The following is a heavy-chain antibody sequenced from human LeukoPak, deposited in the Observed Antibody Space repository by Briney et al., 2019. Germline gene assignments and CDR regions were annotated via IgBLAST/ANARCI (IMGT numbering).Heavy chain of an antibody. CDR3: ARHAGIAAAGTNYVSAYYGMDV. CDR2: IYYSGTT. J-gene: IGHJ6*02. CDR1: GGSISSSSYY. Sequence: SETLSLTCTVSGGSISSSSYYWVWIRQPPGEGLEWIGSIYYSGTTYYSPSLKSRVTISVDTSKNQFSLKLSSVTAADTAVYYCARHAGIAAAGTNYVSAYYGMDVWGQGTTVTVSS. V-gene: IGHV4-39*01. D-gene: IGHD6-13*01.